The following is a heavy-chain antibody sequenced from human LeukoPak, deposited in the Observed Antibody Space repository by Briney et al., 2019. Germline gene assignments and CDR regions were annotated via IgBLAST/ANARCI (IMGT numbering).Heavy chain of an antibody. CDR3: ARSSIAAAGDFDY. CDR1: GGSISSSSYY. CDR2: IYYSGST. D-gene: IGHD6-13*01. J-gene: IGHJ4*02. V-gene: IGHV4-61*01. Sequence: PSETLSLTCTVSGGSISSSSYYWSWIRQPPGKGLEWIGYIYYSGSTNYNPSLKSRVTISVDTSKNQFSLKLSSVTAADTAVYYCARSSIAAAGDFDYWGQGTLVTVSS.